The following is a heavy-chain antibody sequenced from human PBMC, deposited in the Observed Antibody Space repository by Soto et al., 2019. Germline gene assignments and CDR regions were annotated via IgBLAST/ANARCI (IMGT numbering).Heavy chain of an antibody. CDR3: VVSAAAGTGYYYYYGMDV. D-gene: IGHD6-13*01. V-gene: IGHV5-10-1*01. CDR1: GYSFTSYW. J-gene: IGHJ6*02. CDR2: IDPSDSYT. Sequence: GESLKISCKGSGYSFTSYWISWVRQMPGKGLEWMGRIDPSDSYTNYSPSFQGHVTISADKSISTAYLQWSSLKASDTAMYYCVVSAAAGTGYYYYYGMDVWGQGTTVTVSS.